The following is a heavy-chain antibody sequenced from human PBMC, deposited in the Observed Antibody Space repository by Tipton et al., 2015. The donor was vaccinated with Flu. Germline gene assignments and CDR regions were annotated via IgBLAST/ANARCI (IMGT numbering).Heavy chain of an antibody. D-gene: IGHD3-3*01. V-gene: IGHV4-59*01. CDR3: ARPFEEWLSRSPFDY. J-gene: IGHJ4*02. CDR1: GGSISSYY. Sequence: TLSLTCTVSGGSISSYYWSWIRQPPGKGLEWIGYIYYSGSTNYNPSLKSRVTISVDTSKNQFSLKLSSVTAADTAVYYCARPFEEWLSRSPFDYWGQGTLVTVSS. CDR2: IYYSGST.